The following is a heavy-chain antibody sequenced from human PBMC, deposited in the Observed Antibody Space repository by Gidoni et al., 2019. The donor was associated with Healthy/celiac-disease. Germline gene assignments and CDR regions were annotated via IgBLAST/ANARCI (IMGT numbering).Heavy chain of an antibody. D-gene: IGHD3-3*01. CDR2: IFSNDEK. Sequence: QVTLKESGPVLVKPTETLTLTCTVSGFSLSNARMGVSWIRQPPGKALEWLAHIFSNDEKSYSTSLKSRLTISKDTSKSQVVLTMTNMDPVDTATYYCARIEPYYDFWSGYDYFDYWGQGTLVTVSS. J-gene: IGHJ4*02. CDR1: GFSLSNARMG. CDR3: ARIEPYYDFWSGYDYFDY. V-gene: IGHV2-26*01.